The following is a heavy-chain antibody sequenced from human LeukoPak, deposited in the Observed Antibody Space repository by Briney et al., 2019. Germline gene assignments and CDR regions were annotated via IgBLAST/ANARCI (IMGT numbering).Heavy chain of an antibody. CDR1: GYTFTGYY. J-gene: IGHJ4*02. Sequence: ASVTVSCKASGYTFTGYYMHWVRQAPGQGLERMGWINPNSGGTNYARKFQGRVTMTRDTSISTAYMELSRLRSDDTAVYYCARGPGYNFDFWSGYSHWGQGTLVTVSS. CDR3: ARGPGYNFDFWSGYSH. D-gene: IGHD3-3*01. V-gene: IGHV1-2*02. CDR2: INPNSGGT.